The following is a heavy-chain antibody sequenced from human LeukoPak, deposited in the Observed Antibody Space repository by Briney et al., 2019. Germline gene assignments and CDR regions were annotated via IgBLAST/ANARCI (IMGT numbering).Heavy chain of an antibody. D-gene: IGHD5-18*01. CDR1: GFTFSSYA. V-gene: IGHV3-30-3*01. CDR3: ARQPRGYSYGYTFDY. Sequence: PGGSLRLSCAASGFTFSSYAMSWVRQAPGKGLEWVAVISYDGSNKYYADSVKGRFTISRDNSKNTLYLQMNSLRAEDTAVYYCARQPRGYSYGYTFDYWGQGTLVTVSS. CDR2: ISYDGSNK. J-gene: IGHJ4*02.